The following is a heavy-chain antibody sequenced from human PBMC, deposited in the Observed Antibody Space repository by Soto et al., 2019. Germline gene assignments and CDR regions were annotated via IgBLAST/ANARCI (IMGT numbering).Heavy chain of an antibody. J-gene: IGHJ5*01. Sequence: QVQLQESGPGQVKPAETLSLTCSVSGDSVSSNAYYWSWFRQPPGKGLEWIGSIYYSGTTYYHSSLKSRATLSVDTSKTQFSLKLSSVTAADTAVYFCARLRRVDAYSGKGWFDSWGQGTLVTVSS. D-gene: IGHD4-4*01. CDR3: ARLRRVDAYSGKGWFDS. CDR2: IYYSGTT. CDR1: GDSVSSNAYY. V-gene: IGHV4-39*01.